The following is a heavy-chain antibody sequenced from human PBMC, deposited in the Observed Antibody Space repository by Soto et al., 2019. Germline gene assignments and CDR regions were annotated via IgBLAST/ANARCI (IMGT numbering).Heavy chain of an antibody. J-gene: IGHJ4*02. D-gene: IGHD1-7*01. CDR2: IWHDGSDK. Sequence: QVQLVESGGGVVQPGRSLRLSCAASGFTFSSYGMHWVRQAPGKGLEWVAVIWHDGSDKFYADSVKGRFTISRDNSKNTLYLQMHSLTAEDTAVYYCAKGGGTTLPLDSWGQGTLVTVSS. CDR1: GFTFSSYG. CDR3: AKGGGTTLPLDS. V-gene: IGHV3-33*06.